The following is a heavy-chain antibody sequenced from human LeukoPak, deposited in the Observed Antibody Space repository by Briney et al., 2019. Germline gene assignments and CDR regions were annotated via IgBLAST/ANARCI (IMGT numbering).Heavy chain of an antibody. Sequence: GGSLRLSCAASGFTFSSYAMNWVRQAPGKGLEWVAGISSGDRTFHAESVKGRFTISRDKSKDTLYLQMNSLRAEDTAVYYCAKGGVLGYCSSTSCHDFDYWGQGTLVTVSS. CDR1: GFTFSSYA. J-gene: IGHJ4*02. V-gene: IGHV3-23*01. CDR3: AKGGVLGYCSSTSCHDFDY. D-gene: IGHD2-2*01. CDR2: ISSGDRT.